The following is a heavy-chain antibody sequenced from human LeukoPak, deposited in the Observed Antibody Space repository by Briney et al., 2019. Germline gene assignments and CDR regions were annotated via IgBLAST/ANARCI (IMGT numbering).Heavy chain of an antibody. Sequence: GGSLRLSCAASGFTFSDYGMHWVRQAPGKGLEWVAIISYDGSNQYYADSVKGRFTISRDNSKNTLSLQMNSLRAEDTAVYYCAKDYGDGYLDYWGQGTLVTVSS. CDR2: ISYDGSNQ. CDR1: GFTFSDYG. V-gene: IGHV3-30*18. CDR3: AKDYGDGYLDY. J-gene: IGHJ4*02. D-gene: IGHD4-17*01.